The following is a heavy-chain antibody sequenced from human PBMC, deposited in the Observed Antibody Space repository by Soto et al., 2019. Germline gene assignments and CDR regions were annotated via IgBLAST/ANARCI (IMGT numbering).Heavy chain of an antibody. CDR1: RFTFGDYG. CDR2: ISRNGGSI. D-gene: IGHD1-1*01. Sequence: EVQLVESGGGLVQPGRSLRLSCAGTRFTFGDYGRHWVRQPPGKGLEWVSGISRNGGSIGYADYVQGRFTISRDNAKNSLYLQLNSLKPEDTALYYCAKDMAGTTGAFDIWGQGTVVTVSS. CDR3: AKDMAGTTGAFDI. V-gene: IGHV3-9*01. J-gene: IGHJ3*02.